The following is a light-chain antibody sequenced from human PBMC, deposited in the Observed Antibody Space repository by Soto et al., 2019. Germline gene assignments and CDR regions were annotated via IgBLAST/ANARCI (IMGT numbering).Light chain of an antibody. CDR2: KAS. J-gene: IGKJ1*01. CDR3: QHYNSYPWT. CDR1: QSISTY. Sequence: DIQMTQSPSTLSASVGDRITITCRASQSISTYLAWYQQKPEKAPNLVIYKASNLESGVPSRFSGSGSGTEFTLTIKSLQPDDFATDYCQHYNSYPWTFGQGTKVDI. V-gene: IGKV1-5*03.